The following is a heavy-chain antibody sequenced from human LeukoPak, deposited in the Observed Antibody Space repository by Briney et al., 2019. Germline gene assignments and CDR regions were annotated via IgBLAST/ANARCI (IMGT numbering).Heavy chain of an antibody. Sequence: SETLSLTCTVSGGSINYYFWSWIRQPPGKGLEWIGYIHYSGRTNHNPSLKSRVSISVDTSKNQISLKLSSVTAADTAVYYCARGTYFGPMTTVTIPFDYWGQGTLVTVSS. D-gene: IGHD4-17*01. V-gene: IGHV4-59*01. CDR2: IHYSGRT. CDR3: ARGTYFGPMTTVTIPFDY. CDR1: GGSINYYF. J-gene: IGHJ4*02.